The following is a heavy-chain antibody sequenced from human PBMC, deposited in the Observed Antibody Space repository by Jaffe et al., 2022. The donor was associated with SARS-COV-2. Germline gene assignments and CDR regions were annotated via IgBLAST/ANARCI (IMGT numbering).Heavy chain of an antibody. Sequence: EVQLVESGGGVVQPGGSLRLSCAASGFTFDDYAMHWVRQAPGKGLEWVSLISGDGGSTYYADSVKGRFTISRDNSKNSLYLQMNSLRTEDTALYYCAKDIGNGDYPIYYYYYGMDVWGQGTTVTVSS. J-gene: IGHJ6*02. CDR3: AKDIGNGDYPIYYYYYGMDV. D-gene: IGHD4-17*01. V-gene: IGHV3-43*02. CDR1: GFTFDDYA. CDR2: ISGDGGST.